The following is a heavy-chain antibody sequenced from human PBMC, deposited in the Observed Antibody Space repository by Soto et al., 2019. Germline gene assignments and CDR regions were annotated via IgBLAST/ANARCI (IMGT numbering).Heavy chain of an antibody. J-gene: IGHJ4*02. CDR3: VRSRSGAVADSFDY. CDR1: GFTFSRYA. D-gene: IGHD3-10*01. V-gene: IGHV3-30*04. CDR2: LSRDGSVQ. Sequence: GGSLRLSCAGPGFTFSRYALHWVRLAPGKAMEWVAALSRDGSVQYSLDSVRGRFTISRDNSNNTLYLHMNSLRPEDTGVYYCVRSRSGAVADSFDYWGQGAQVTVSS.